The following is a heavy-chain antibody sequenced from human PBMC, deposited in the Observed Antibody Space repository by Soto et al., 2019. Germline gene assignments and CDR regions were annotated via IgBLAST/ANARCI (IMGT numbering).Heavy chain of an antibody. CDR1: GFSFRTYG. CDR3: AIDDAFANVNAFVL. D-gene: IGHD3-3*02. V-gene: IGHV3-33*01. Sequence: QVQLVESGGGLVQPGTSLRLSCAVSGFSFRTYGFHWVRQPPGKGLQWVAVISPKGHSDSVEGRFTISRDNSKDTSYLQMNNLRAEDTVVYYCAIDDAFANVNAFVLWGQGTTVPVSS. CDR2: ISPK. J-gene: IGHJ3*01.